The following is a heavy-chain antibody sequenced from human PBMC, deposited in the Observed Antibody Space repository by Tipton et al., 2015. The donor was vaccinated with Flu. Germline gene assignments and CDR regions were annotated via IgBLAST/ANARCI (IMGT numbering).Heavy chain of an antibody. J-gene: IGHJ4*02. Sequence: LRLSCAASGFSFRDYALNWVRQAPGKGLEWIGFIYYSGSTNYNPSLKSRVTISVDTSKNQFSLKLSSVTAADTAVYYCARGSYGYRFDYWGQGTLVTVSS. CDR1: GFSFRDYA. D-gene: IGHD5-18*01. CDR3: ARGSYGYRFDY. CDR2: IYYSGST. V-gene: IGHV4-59*01.